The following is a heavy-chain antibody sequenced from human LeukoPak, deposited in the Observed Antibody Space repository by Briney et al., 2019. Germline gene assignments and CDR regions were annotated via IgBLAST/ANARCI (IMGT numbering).Heavy chain of an antibody. V-gene: IGHV3-23*01. D-gene: IGHD2-2*01. CDR1: GFTFSSYA. CDR2: ISGSGGST. CDR3: AKEPSLGSCSSTSCYGVDY. J-gene: IGHJ4*02. Sequence: GGSLRLSCAASGFTFSSYAMSWVRQAPGKGLEWVSAISGSGGSTYYADSVKGRFTISRDNSKNTLYLQMNSLRAEDTAVYYCAKEPSLGSCSSTSCYGVDYWGQGTLVTVSS.